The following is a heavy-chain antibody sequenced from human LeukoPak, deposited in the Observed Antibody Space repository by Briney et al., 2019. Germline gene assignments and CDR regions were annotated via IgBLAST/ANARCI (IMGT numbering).Heavy chain of an antibody. CDR1: GFTFSSYG. CDR2: ISGSGGST. V-gene: IGHV3-23*01. D-gene: IGHD6-13*01. CDR3: AKDRRIAAVGPRRTINKWLDP. Sequence: GGTLRLSCAASGFTFSSYGMSWVRQAPGKGLEWVSGISGSGGSTYYADSVKGRFTISRDNSKNTLYLQMDSLRAEDTAVYYCAKDRRIAAVGPRRTINKWLDPWGQGTLVTVSS. J-gene: IGHJ5*02.